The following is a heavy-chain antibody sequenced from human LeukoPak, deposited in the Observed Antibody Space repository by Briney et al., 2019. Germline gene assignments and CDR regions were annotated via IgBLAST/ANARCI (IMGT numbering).Heavy chain of an antibody. CDR3: AKDIKSGWSYYYFDY. Sequence: GGSLRLSCAASGFTFDDYAMHWVRPAPGKGLEWVSLISGDGGSTYYADSVKGRFTISRDNSKNSLYLQMNSLRTEDTALYYCAKDIKSGWSYYYFDYWGQGTLVTVSS. D-gene: IGHD3-10*01. CDR1: GFTFDDYA. V-gene: IGHV3-43*02. J-gene: IGHJ4*02. CDR2: ISGDGGST.